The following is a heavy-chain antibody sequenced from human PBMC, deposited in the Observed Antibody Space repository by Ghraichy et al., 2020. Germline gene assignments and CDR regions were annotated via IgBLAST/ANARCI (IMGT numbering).Heavy chain of an antibody. J-gene: IGHJ4*02. V-gene: IGHV3-43*01. Sequence: GGYLRLSCAASGFTFDDYTMHWVRQAPGKGLEWVSLISWDGGSTYYADSVKGRFTISRDNSKNSLYLQMNSLRTEDTALYYCAKAYCSSTSCSTDYWGQGTLVTVSS. D-gene: IGHD2-2*02. CDR2: ISWDGGST. CDR1: GFTFDDYT. CDR3: AKAYCSSTSCSTDY.